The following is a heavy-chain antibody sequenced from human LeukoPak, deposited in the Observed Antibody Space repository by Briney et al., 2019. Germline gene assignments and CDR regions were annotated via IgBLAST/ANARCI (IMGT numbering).Heavy chain of an antibody. CDR1: GFTFSSYA. CDR3: ARDYGGNSYCDY. J-gene: IGHJ4*02. V-gene: IGHV3-30-3*01. D-gene: IGHD4-23*01. Sequence: GRSLRLSCAASGFTFSSYAMHWVRQAPGKGLEWVAVVSYDGSNKYYADSVKGRFTISRDNSKNTLYLQMNSLRAEDTAVYYCARDYGGNSYCDYWGQGTLVTVSS. CDR2: VSYDGSNK.